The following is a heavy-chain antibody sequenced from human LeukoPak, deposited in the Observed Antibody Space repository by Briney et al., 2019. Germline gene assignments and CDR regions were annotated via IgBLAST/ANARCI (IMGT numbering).Heavy chain of an antibody. V-gene: IGHV1-18*01. J-gene: IGHJ4*02. D-gene: IGHD2-15*01. Sequence: ASVKVSCKASGYTFTSYGISWVRQAPGQGLEWMGWISACNGNTNYAQKLQGRVTMTTDTSTSTAYMELRSLRSDDTAVYYCARDSWAIVVAVAATRGMFDYWGQGTLVTVSS. CDR1: GYTFTSYG. CDR2: ISACNGNT. CDR3: ARDSWAIVVAVAATRGMFDY.